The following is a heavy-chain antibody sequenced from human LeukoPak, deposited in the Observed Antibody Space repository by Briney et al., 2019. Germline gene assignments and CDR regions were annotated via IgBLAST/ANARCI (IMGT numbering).Heavy chain of an antibody. CDR1: GGSISSYY. V-gene: IGHV4-59*01. D-gene: IGHD3-9*01. Sequence: PSETLSLTCTVSGGSISSYYWSWIRQPPGKGLEWIGYIYYSGSTNYNPSLKSRVTISVDTSKNQFSLKLSSVTAADTAVYYCARGYYDILTGSYYFDSWGQGTLVTVSS. J-gene: IGHJ4*02. CDR3: ARGYYDILTGSYYFDS. CDR2: IYYSGST.